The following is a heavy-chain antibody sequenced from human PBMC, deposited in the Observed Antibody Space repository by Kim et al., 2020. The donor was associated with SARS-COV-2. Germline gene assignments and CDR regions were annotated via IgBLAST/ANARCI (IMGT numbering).Heavy chain of an antibody. D-gene: IGHD6-19*01. Sequence: SETLSLTCTVSGDSVTTSTSYWSWIRQSPGEGLEWIAYIVGSGRTKYNPSLMSRVTISLETSKNQFSLNLNAVTAADTAMYYCVRDDDNSGRVNWCQGTLVTVSS. CDR3: VRDDDNSGRVN. CDR1: GDSVTTSTSY. CDR2: IVGSGRT. V-gene: IGHV4-61*01. J-gene: IGHJ4*02.